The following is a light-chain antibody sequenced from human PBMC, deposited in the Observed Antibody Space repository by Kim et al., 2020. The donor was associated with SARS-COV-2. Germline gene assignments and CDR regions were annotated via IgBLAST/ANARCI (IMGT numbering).Light chain of an antibody. CDR1: QDISRY. CDR3: QQTYSASRT. Sequence: DSVGDRVTITYRTSQDISRYLNWYQQKPGKAPKLLIYTASSLQSGVPSRFTSSRSETDFTLTISSLQPEDFATYYCQQTYSASRTFGQGTKVDIK. J-gene: IGKJ1*01. V-gene: IGKV1-39*01. CDR2: TAS.